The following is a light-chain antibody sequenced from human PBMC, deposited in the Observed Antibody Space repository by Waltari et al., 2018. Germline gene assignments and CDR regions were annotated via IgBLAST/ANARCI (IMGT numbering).Light chain of an antibody. V-gene: IGKV4-1*01. CDR1: QSLLYYYNKKNY. CDR2: WAS. Sequence: DIVVTQSPDSLAVSLGERATINCKSSQSLLYYYNKKNYLAWYQQKPGQPPKLLFYWASTQESGVPDRFSGSGTGTDFTLTITGLQAEDVAVYYCHQYYTTPYTFGQGTNLEIK. CDR3: HQYYTTPYT. J-gene: IGKJ2*01.